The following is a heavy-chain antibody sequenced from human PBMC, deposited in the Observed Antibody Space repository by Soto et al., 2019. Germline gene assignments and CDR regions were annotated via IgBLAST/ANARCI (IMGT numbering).Heavy chain of an antibody. CDR1: EFTSNNYA. Sequence: GGSLRLSCAASEFTSNNYAMTWVRQAPGKGLECVSSISDSGGTTNYANSVKGRFTISRDKSKNTLYLQMNSLRAEDTAVYYCARRQGPRPYYYAVDVWGQGTTVTVSS. CDR3: ARRQGPRPYYYAVDV. J-gene: IGHJ6*02. V-gene: IGHV3-23*01. CDR2: ISDSGGTT. D-gene: IGHD6-6*01.